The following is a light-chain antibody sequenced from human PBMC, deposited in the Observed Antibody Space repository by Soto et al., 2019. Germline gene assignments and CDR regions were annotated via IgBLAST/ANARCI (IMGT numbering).Light chain of an antibody. CDR1: QSISSW. CDR3: QQYNRNPGT. V-gene: IGKV1-5*03. J-gene: IGKJ1*01. CDR2: KAS. Sequence: DIQMTQSPSTLSASVGDRVTITCRASQSISSWLAWYQQKPGKAPKLLIYKASSLESGVPSRFSGSGSGTEFTLTNSSLQPDDFATYYCQQYNRNPGTVRQGTKVEIK.